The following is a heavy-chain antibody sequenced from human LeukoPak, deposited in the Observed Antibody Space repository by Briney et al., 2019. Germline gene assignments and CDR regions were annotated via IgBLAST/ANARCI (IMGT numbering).Heavy chain of an antibody. Sequence: GGSLRLSCAASGFTFNTYGMHWVRKAPGRGRGGVAFIQDEGTIKYYGDSVKGRFTITRDNSKNTFYLQMNSLRAEDTAVYYCARDSGSGWYEARFDPWGQGTLVTVSS. CDR3: ARDSGSGWYEARFDP. CDR1: GFTFNTYG. V-gene: IGHV3-30*02. J-gene: IGHJ5*02. D-gene: IGHD6-19*01. CDR2: IQDEGTIK.